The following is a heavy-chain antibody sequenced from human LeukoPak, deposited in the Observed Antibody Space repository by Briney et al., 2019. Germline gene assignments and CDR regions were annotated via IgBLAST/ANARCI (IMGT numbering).Heavy chain of an antibody. CDR3: AKSKHAYDDFCDGDSHWFDP. CDR1: GNTFSNYD. CDR2: MNPNSGNT. V-gene: IGHV1-8*01. J-gene: IGHJ5*02. D-gene: IGHD3-3*01. Sequence: ASVKVSCKASGNTFSNYDIHWVRQASGQGLEWMGWMNPNSGNTGYAQKFQGRVTMTGDISINTAYMELSSLTSDDTAVYFCAKSKHAYDDFCDGDSHWFDPWGQGTLVTVSS.